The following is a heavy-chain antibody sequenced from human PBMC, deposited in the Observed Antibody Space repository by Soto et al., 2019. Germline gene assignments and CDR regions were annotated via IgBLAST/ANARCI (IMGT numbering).Heavy chain of an antibody. CDR1: GYTFTSYG. Sequence: QVQLVQSGAEVKNPGASVKVSCKASGYTFTSYGISWVRHAPGQGLECMGWISAYNGKTNYAQRFQGRVTMTTDTSTSTAYMELRSLSSDDTAVYYCARSPHDYGDYVATNYYYGMDVWGQGTTVTVSS. D-gene: IGHD4-17*01. V-gene: IGHV1-18*01. CDR3: ARSPHDYGDYVATNYYYGMDV. CDR2: ISAYNGKT. J-gene: IGHJ6*02.